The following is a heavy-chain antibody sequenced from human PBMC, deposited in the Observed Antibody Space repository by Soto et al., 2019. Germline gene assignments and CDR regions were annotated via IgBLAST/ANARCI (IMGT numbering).Heavy chain of an antibody. CDR2: TYYRSKWYN. Sequence: PSQTLSLTCAISGDSVPSNSASWNWIRQSPSRGLEWLGRTYYRSKWYNDYAVSVKSRITINPDTSKNQFSLQLNSVTPEDTAVYYCARVVGAAAGTFYYYMDVWGKGTTVTVSS. V-gene: IGHV6-1*01. J-gene: IGHJ6*03. D-gene: IGHD6-13*01. CDR1: GDSVPSNSAS. CDR3: ARVVGAAAGTFYYYMDV.